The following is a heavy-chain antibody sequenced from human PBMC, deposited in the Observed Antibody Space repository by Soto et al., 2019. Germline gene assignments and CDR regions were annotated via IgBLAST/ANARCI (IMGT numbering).Heavy chain of an antibody. Sequence: EVQLVESGGGLVQPGGSLKLSCAASGFTFSGSAMHWVRQASGKGLEWVGRIRSKANSYATAYAASVKGRFTISRDDSKHTAYLQMNSLKAEDTAVYYCTRPIGYCTNGVCYSGDYYYYGMDVWGQGTTVTVSS. D-gene: IGHD2-8*01. J-gene: IGHJ6*02. CDR3: TRPIGYCTNGVCYSGDYYYYGMDV. CDR2: IRSKANSYAT. V-gene: IGHV3-73*01. CDR1: GFTFSGSA.